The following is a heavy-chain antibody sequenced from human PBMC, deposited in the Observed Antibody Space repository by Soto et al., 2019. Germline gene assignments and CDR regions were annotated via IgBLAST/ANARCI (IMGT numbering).Heavy chain of an antibody. CDR1: GYTFTSYG. V-gene: IGHV1-18*01. Sequence: ASVKVSCKASGYTFTSYGISWVRQAPGQGLEWMGWIIAYNGNTNYAQKLQGRVTMTTDTSTSTAYMELSSLRSEDTAVYYCARDSYYYDSSGPGADYFDYWGQGTLVTVSS. CDR3: ARDSYYYDSSGPGADYFDY. D-gene: IGHD3-22*01. CDR2: IIAYNGNT. J-gene: IGHJ4*02.